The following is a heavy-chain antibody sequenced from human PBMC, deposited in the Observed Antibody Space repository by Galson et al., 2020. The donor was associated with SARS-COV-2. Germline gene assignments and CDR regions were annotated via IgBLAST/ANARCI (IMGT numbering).Heavy chain of an antibody. D-gene: IGHD6-13*01. CDR1: GGSISSSSYY. CDR2: IYYSGST. J-gene: IGHJ4*02. CDR3: ASTAPRRSSSWYLLWFDY. Sequence: SETLSLTCTVSGGSISSSSYYWGWIRQPPGKGLEWIGSIYYSGSTYYNPSLKSRVTISVDTSKNQFSLKLSSVTAADTAVYYCASTAPRRSSSWYLLWFDYWGQGTLVTVSS. V-gene: IGHV4-39*07.